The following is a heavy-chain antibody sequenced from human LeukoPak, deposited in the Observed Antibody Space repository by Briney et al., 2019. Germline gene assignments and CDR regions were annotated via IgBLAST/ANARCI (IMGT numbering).Heavy chain of an antibody. CDR2: ISGTGTTI. CDR1: GLTFSDYY. J-gene: IGHJ4*02. V-gene: IGHV3-11*04. CDR3: AVQITMIVVVPYFDY. Sequence: GASLRLSCAASGLTFSDYYMTWIRQAPGKGLEWVSSISGTGTTIYSADSVRGRFTVSRDNARNSLFLHMNSLRAEDTAVYYCAVQITMIVVVPYFDYWGQGTLVTVSS. D-gene: IGHD3-22*01.